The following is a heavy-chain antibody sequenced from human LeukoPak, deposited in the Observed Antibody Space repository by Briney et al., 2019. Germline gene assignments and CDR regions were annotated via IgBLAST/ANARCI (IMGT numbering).Heavy chain of an antibody. CDR2: INHSGST. CDR3: ARVSLSRNYYDRSGYSPLI. Sequence: SETLSLTCAVYGGSFSGYYWSWIRQPPGKGLEWIGEINHSGSTNYNPSLKSRVTISVDTSKNQFSLKLSSVTAADTAVYYCARVSLSRNYYDRSGYSPLIWGQGTMVTVSS. J-gene: IGHJ3*02. CDR1: GGSFSGYY. V-gene: IGHV4-34*01. D-gene: IGHD3-22*01.